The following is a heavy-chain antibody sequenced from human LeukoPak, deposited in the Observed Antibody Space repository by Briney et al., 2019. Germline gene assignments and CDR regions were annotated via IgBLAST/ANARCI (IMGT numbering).Heavy chain of an antibody. CDR3: ATTVTIFGVVIIPDRSFDY. V-gene: IGHV1-24*01. J-gene: IGHJ4*02. Sequence: ASVKVSCKVSGYTLTELSMHWLRQAPGKGLEWMGGFDPEDGETIYAQKFQGRVTMTEDTSTDTAYMELSSMRSEDTAVYYCATTVTIFGVVIIPDRSFDYWGQGTLVTVSS. CDR1: GYTLTELS. D-gene: IGHD3-3*01. CDR2: FDPEDGET.